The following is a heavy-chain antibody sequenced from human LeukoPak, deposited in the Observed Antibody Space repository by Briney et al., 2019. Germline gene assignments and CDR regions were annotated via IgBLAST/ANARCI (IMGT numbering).Heavy chain of an antibody. J-gene: IGHJ4*02. CDR3: ARDGDFYYFDY. CDR2: IYHSGST. Sequence: SETLSLTCTVSAYSISSGNNWGWIRQPPGKGPEGIGSIYHSGSTYYNPYLKRRGSIAVDTTKNQSALRLSCVTAADTAVYYCARDGDFYYFDYWGQGPLVPVSS. CDR1: AYSISSGNN. V-gene: IGHV4-38-2*02.